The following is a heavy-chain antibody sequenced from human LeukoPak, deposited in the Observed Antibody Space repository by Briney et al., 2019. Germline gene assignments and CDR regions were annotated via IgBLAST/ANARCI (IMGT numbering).Heavy chain of an antibody. CDR3: AKELIAVAGRTLGDY. J-gene: IGHJ4*02. CDR2: IRYDGSNK. CDR1: GFTFSSYG. D-gene: IGHD6-19*01. Sequence: GGSLRLSCAASGFTFSSYGMHWVRQAPGKGLEWVAFIRYDGSNKYYADSVKGRFTISRDNSKNTLYLQMNSLRAEDTAVYYCAKELIAVAGRTLGDYWGQGTLVTVSS. V-gene: IGHV3-30*02.